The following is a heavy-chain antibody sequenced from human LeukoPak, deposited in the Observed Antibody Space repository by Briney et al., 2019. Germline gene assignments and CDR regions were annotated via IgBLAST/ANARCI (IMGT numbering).Heavy chain of an antibody. CDR3: ARQGYDILTGYDY. CDR1: GGSFSGYY. CDR2: INHSGST. V-gene: IGHV4-34*01. D-gene: IGHD3-9*01. Sequence: PSETLSLTCAVYGGSFSGYYWSWIRQPPGKGLEWIGEINHSGSTNYNPSLKSRVTISVDTSKNQFSLKLSSVTAADTAVYYCARQGYDILTGYDYWGQGTLVTVSS. J-gene: IGHJ4*02.